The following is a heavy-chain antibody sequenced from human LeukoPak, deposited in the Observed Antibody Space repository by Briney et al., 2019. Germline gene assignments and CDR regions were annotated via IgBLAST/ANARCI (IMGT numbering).Heavy chain of an antibody. CDR2: ISTSSSYI. Sequence: GGSLRLSCTASGFTFSSYSMNWVRQAPGKGLEWVSSISTSSSYIYYADSVKGRFTISRDNARNSLYLQMNTLRAEDTAVYSCARGADGVSSNSRGWFDPWGQGTLVTVTS. V-gene: IGHV3-21*01. D-gene: IGHD2-15*01. J-gene: IGHJ5*02. CDR3: ARGADGVSSNSRGWFDP. CDR1: GFTFSSYS.